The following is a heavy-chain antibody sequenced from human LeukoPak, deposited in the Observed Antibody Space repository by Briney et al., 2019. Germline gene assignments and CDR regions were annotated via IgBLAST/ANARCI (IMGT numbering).Heavy chain of an antibody. CDR3: ARKDALKYYYYMDV. Sequence: WGSPRLSFSAPGFTLFSHWMSWVRQGPGKGVEGGGQIKQDGSEKYYVDSVKGRFTISRDNAKNSLYLQMNSLRAEDTAVYYCARKDALKYYYYMDVWGKGTTVTVSS. CDR1: GFTLFSHW. J-gene: IGHJ6*03. V-gene: IGHV3-7*04. CDR2: IKQDGSEK. D-gene: IGHD2-15*01.